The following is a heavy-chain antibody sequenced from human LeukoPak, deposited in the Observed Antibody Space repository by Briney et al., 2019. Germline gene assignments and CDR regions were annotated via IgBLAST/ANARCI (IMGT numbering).Heavy chain of an antibody. D-gene: IGHD1-26*01. CDR2: ISSNGGST. CDR3: AREGSGSYSQVPKPPDY. Sequence: PGGSLRLSCAASGFTFSSYAMHWVRQAPGKGLEYVSAISSNGGSTYYANSVRGRFTISRDNSKNTLYLQMGSLRAEDMAVYYCAREGSGSYSQVPKPPDYWGQGTLVTVSS. CDR1: GFTFSSYA. J-gene: IGHJ4*02. V-gene: IGHV3-64*01.